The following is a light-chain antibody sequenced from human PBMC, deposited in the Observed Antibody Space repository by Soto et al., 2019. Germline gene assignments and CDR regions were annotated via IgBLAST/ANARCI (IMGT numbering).Light chain of an antibody. V-gene: IGLV2-14*03. CDR1: SSDVGAYNF. CDR3: SSYTGGNPSYV. J-gene: IGLJ1*01. Sequence: QSALTQPASVSGSPGQSITISCTGTSSDVGAYNFVSWHQQHPGKAPKLMIYNVYDRPSGISYRFSGSKSGNTASLSVSGLQAEDEADYYCSSYTGGNPSYVFGTGTKLTVL. CDR2: NVY.